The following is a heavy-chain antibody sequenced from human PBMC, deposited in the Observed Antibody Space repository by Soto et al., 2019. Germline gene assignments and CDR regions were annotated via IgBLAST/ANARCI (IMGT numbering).Heavy chain of an antibody. CDR3: ARRGATTNYYYYGMDV. CDR2: IDPSDSYT. J-gene: IGHJ6*02. CDR1: GYSFTSYW. Sequence: PGESLKISCKGSGYSFTSYWISWVRQMPGKGLEWMGRIDPSDSYTNYSPSFQGHVTISADKSISTAYLQWSSLKASDTAMYYCARRGATTNYYYYGMDVWGQGTTVTVSS. V-gene: IGHV5-10-1*01. D-gene: IGHD1-26*01.